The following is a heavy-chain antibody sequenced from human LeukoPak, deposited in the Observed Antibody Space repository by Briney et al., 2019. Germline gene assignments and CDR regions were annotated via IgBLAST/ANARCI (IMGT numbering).Heavy chain of an antibody. CDR2: INNDGRST. CDR3: ARDWGHAMDV. Sequence: GGSLRPSCAAAGSSFTNYWTHWVRQAPGEGMVWVSHINNDGRSTSYADSVKGRFTISRDNAKNTLYLQMSSLRVEDAAVYYCARDWGHAMDVWGQGTTVTVSS. V-gene: IGHV3-74*01. J-gene: IGHJ6*02. CDR1: GSSFTNYW. D-gene: IGHD3-16*01.